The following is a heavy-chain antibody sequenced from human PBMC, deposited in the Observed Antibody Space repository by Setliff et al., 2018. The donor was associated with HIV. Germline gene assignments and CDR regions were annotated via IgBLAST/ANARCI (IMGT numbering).Heavy chain of an antibody. D-gene: IGHD2-2*01. J-gene: IGHJ3*02. V-gene: IGHV1-69*13. CDR1: GGTFSSYA. Sequence: SVKVSCKASGGTFSSYAISWVRQAPGQGLQWMGGIIPIFGTANYAQKFQGRVTITADESTSTAYMELSSLRPEDTAVYYCARDIGYCSSTSFYHAFDIWGQGTMVTVSS. CDR2: IIPIFGTA. CDR3: ARDIGYCSSTSFYHAFDI.